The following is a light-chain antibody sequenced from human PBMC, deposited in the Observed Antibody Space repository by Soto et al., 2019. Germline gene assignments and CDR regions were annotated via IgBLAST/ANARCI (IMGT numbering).Light chain of an antibody. CDR2: DAS. CDR3: QQDSSWPLT. CDR1: QSVSSY. V-gene: IGKV3-11*01. Sequence: IVLTQSPGTRASPPGGRGTRSCRASQSVSSYLAWYQQKPGQAPRLLIYDASNRATGIPARFSGSGSGTEFTLTISSLQSEHLGVYYCQQDSSWPLTFGGGTKVDIK. J-gene: IGKJ4*01.